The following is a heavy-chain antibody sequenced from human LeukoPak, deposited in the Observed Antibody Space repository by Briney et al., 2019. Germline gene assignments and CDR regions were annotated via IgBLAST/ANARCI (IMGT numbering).Heavy chain of an antibody. Sequence: GGSLRLSCAASGFTFSSYWMHWVRQAPGKGLVWVSRINSDGSSTSYADSVEGRFTIPRDNAKGTLYLQMNSLRAEDTAVYYCAKGGSYPIDYWGQGALVTVSS. D-gene: IGHD1-26*01. CDR3: AKGGSYPIDY. J-gene: IGHJ4*02. CDR1: GFTFSSYW. V-gene: IGHV3-74*01. CDR2: INSDGSST.